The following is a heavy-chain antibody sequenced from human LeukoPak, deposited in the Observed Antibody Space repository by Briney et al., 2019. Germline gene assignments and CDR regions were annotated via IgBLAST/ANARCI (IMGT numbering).Heavy chain of an antibody. CDR2: IRYDGSNK. D-gene: IGHD3-16*01. V-gene: IGHV3-30*02. J-gene: IGHJ4*02. CDR1: GFTFSSYG. Sequence: PGGSLRLSCAASGFTFSSYGMHWVRQAPGKGLERVAFIRYDGSNKYYADSVKGRFTISRDNSKNTLYLQMNSLRAEDTAVYYCATDRHWAFDYWGQGTLVTVSS. CDR3: ATDRHWAFDY.